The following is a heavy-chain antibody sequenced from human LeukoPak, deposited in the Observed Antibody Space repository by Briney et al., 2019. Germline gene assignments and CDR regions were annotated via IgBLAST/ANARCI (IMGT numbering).Heavy chain of an antibody. CDR2: INPNSGGT. Sequence: ASVKVSCKASGYTFTGYYMHWVRQAPGQGLEWMGRINPNSGGTNYAQKFQGRVTMTRDTSISTAYMELSRLRSDDTAVYYRARGFSMVRGVKNWFDPWGQGTLVTVSS. V-gene: IGHV1-2*06. CDR1: GYTFTGYY. J-gene: IGHJ5*02. D-gene: IGHD3-10*01. CDR3: ARGFSMVRGVKNWFDP.